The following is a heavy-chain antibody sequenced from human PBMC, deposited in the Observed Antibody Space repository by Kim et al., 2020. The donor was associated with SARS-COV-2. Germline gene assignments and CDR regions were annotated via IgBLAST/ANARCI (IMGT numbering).Heavy chain of an antibody. CDR2: ISGSGGST. D-gene: IGHD3-10*01. V-gene: IGHV3-23*01. J-gene: IGHJ4*02. Sequence: GGSLRLSCAASGFTFSSYAMSWVRQAPGKGLEWVSAISGSGGSTYYADSVKGRFTISRDNSKNTLYLQMNSLRAEDTAVDYCATPLLLWFGELSSVDYWGQGTLVTVSS. CDR1: GFTFSSYA. CDR3: ATPLLLWFGELSSVDY.